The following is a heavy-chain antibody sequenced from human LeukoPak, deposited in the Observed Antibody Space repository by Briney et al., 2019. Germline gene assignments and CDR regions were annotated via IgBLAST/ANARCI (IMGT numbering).Heavy chain of an antibody. J-gene: IGHJ4*02. Sequence: ASVKVSCKASGYTFTSYYMHWVRQAPGQGLEWMGIINPSGGSTSYALKFQGRVTMTRDTSTSTVYMELSSLRSEDTAVYYCARARITIFGVVIIPHFDYWGQGTLVTVSS. V-gene: IGHV1-46*01. CDR2: INPSGGST. CDR1: GYTFTSYY. D-gene: IGHD3-3*01. CDR3: ARARITIFGVVIIPHFDY.